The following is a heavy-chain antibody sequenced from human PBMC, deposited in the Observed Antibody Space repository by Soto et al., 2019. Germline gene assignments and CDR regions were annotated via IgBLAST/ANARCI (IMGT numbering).Heavy chain of an antibody. CDR1: GGTFSSYA. CDR2: IIPIFGTA. J-gene: IGHJ5*02. CDR3: ARARYYDFWSGSYWFDP. Sequence: SVKVSCKASGGTFSSYAISWVRQAPGQGLEWMGGIIPIFGTANYAQKFQGRVTITADESTSTAYMKLSSLRSEDTAVYYCARARYYDFWSGSYWFDPWGQGTLVTVSS. D-gene: IGHD3-3*01. V-gene: IGHV1-69*13.